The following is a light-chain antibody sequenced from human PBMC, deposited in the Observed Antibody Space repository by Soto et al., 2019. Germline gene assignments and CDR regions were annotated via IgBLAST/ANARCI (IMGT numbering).Light chain of an antibody. J-gene: IGLJ2*01. CDR2: AVT. V-gene: IGLV2-14*01. CDR1: SSDVGGYNY. CDR3: TSYADSSPVV. Sequence: QSALTQPASVSGSPGQSIAISCTGTSSDVGGYNYVSWYQQHPGKAPKLVIYAVTNRPSGVSDRFSGSKSGNTASLTISVLQAEDEADYYCTSYADSSPVVFGGGTKLTVL.